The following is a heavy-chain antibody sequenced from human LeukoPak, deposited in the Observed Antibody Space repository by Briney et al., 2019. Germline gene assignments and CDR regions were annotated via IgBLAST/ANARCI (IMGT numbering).Heavy chain of an antibody. Sequence: ASVKVSCKASGYTFTSYYMHWVRQAPGQGLEWMGWINPNSGGTNYAQKFQGRVTMTRDTSISTAYMELSRLRSDDTAVYYCARGEYDYVWGSYRDWGQGTLVTVSS. D-gene: IGHD3-16*02. CDR3: ARGEYDYVWGSYRD. CDR2: INPNSGGT. J-gene: IGHJ4*02. V-gene: IGHV1-2*02. CDR1: GYTFTSYY.